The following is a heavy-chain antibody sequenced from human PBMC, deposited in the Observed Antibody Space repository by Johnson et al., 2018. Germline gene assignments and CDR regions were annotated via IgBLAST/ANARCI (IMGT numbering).Heavy chain of an antibody. CDR1: GFTFDDYT. CDR2: ISWDGGST. J-gene: IGHJ1*01. CDR3: AKDSSGYLSNFQH. D-gene: IGHD3-22*01. V-gene: IGHV3-43*01. Sequence: VQLVESGGVVVQPGGSLRLSCAASGFTFDDYTMHWVRQAPGKGLEWVSLISWDGGSTYYADSVKGRFTISRDNSKNSLYLQMNSLRTEDTALYYCAKDSSGYLSNFQHWGQGTLVTVSA.